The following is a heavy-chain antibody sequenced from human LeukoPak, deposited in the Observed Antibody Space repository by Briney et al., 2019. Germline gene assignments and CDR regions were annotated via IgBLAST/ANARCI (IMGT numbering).Heavy chain of an antibody. V-gene: IGHV4-59*01. CDR1: GGSISSYY. D-gene: IGHD3-22*01. CDR3: ARVGNYYDSSPMYYFDY. J-gene: IGHJ4*02. Sequence: SETLSLTCTVSGGSISSYYWSWIRQPPGKGLGWIGYIYYSGSTNYNPSLKSRVTISVDTSKNQFSLKLSSVTAADTAVYYCARVGNYYDSSPMYYFDYWGQGTLVTVSS. CDR2: IYYSGST.